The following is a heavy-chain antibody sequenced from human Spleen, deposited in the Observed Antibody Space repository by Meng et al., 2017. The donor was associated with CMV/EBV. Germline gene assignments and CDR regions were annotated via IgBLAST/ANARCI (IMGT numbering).Heavy chain of an antibody. D-gene: IGHD3-3*01. Sequence: SETLSLTCAVYGESFSGYYWSWIRQPPGKGLEWIGYIYYSGSTNYNPSLKSRVTISVDTSKNQFSLKLSSVTAADTAVYYCARGPPDYDFWSGYYEPLGYFDYWGQGTLVTVSS. CDR3: ARGPPDYDFWSGYYEPLGYFDY. V-gene: IGHV4-59*01. J-gene: IGHJ4*02. CDR1: GESFSGYY. CDR2: IYYSGST.